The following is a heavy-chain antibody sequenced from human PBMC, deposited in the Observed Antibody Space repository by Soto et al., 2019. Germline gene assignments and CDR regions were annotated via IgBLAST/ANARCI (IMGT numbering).Heavy chain of an antibody. CDR1: GGSISSYY. Sequence: SETLSLTCAVSGGSISSYYWSWIRQPPGKGLEWIGYIYYSGSTNYNPSLKSRVTISVDTSKNQFSLKLSSVTAADTAVYYCARVLVATIYSDAFGIWGQGTMVTVSS. D-gene: IGHD5-12*01. J-gene: IGHJ3*02. CDR3: ARVLVATIYSDAFGI. V-gene: IGHV4-59*01. CDR2: IYYSGST.